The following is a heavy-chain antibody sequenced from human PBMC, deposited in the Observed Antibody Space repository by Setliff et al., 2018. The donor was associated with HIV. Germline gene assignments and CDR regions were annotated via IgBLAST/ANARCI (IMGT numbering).Heavy chain of an antibody. CDR1: GGVSGGDMGVHD. CDR2: IYDNEKT. D-gene: IGHD6-13*01. J-gene: IGHJ5*01. Sequence: SETLSLTCSVSGGVSGGDMGVHDWSWIRQPPGKGLEWIGYIYDNEKTFYNPSLKSRVTITVDTSKNQISLQLTSVTAEDTALYYCARGYSSSWYDSWGQGTLVTVSS. V-gene: IGHV4-61*08. CDR3: ARGYSSSWYDS.